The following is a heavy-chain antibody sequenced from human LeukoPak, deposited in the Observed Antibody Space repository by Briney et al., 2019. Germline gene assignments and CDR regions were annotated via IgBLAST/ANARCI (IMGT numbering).Heavy chain of an antibody. J-gene: IGHJ2*01. D-gene: IGHD6-6*01. CDR1: GGSISSYY. Sequence: SETLSLTCTVSGGSISSYYWSWIRQPPGQGLEWIGYIYYSGSTNYNPSLKSRVTISVDTSKNQFSLKLSSVTAADTAVYYCARGSSSSSGLALYWYFDLWGRGTLVTVSS. CDR2: IYYSGST. V-gene: IGHV4-59*01. CDR3: ARGSSSSSGLALYWYFDL.